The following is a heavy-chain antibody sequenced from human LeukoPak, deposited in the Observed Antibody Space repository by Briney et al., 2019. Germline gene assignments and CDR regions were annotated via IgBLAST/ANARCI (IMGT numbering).Heavy chain of an antibody. CDR2: IYSGGNT. CDR3: ARGPMVRGVYFDY. D-gene: IGHD3-10*01. V-gene: IGHV3-53*01. CDR1: GFTVSDNY. J-gene: IGHJ4*02. Sequence: GGSLRLSCTASGFTVSDNYMSWVRQAPGKGLEWVSVIYSGGNTFYVDPVKGRFTISRDDSKNTLYLQMNSLRAEDTAVYYCARGPMVRGVYFDYWGQGTLVTVSS.